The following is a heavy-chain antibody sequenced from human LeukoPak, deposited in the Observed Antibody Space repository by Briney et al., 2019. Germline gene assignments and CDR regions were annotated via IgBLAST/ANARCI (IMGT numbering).Heavy chain of an antibody. CDR3: ARVVATYLQYFQH. V-gene: IGHV4-34*01. J-gene: IGHJ1*01. CDR2: INHSGST. CDR1: GGSFSGYY. Sequence: PSETLSLTCAVYGGSFSGYYWSWIRRPPGKGLEWIGEINHSGSTNYNPSLKSRVTISVDTSKNQFTLKLSSVTAADTAVYYCARVVATYLQYFQHWGQGTLVTVSS.